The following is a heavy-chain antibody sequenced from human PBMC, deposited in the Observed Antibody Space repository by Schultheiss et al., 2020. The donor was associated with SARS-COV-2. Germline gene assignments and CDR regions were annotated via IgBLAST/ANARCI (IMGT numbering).Heavy chain of an antibody. CDR1: GFTFSRYG. D-gene: IGHD6-19*01. Sequence: GGSLRLSCAASGFTFSRYGMHWVRQAPGKGLEWVAVISYDGSNKYYADSVKGRFTISRDNSKNTLYLQMNSLRAEDTAVYYCAKDTLGDSGWGQGTLVTVSS. J-gene: IGHJ4*02. CDR3: AKDTLGDSG. CDR2: ISYDGSNK. V-gene: IGHV3-30*18.